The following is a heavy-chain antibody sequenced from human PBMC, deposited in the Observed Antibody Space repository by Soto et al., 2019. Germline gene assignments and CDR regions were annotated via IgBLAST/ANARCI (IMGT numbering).Heavy chain of an antibody. V-gene: IGHV1-58*02. CDR1: GFTFSTST. J-gene: IGHJ3*02. Sequence: QMQVVQSGPEVKKPGTSVRVSCKTSGFTFSTSTMQWVRQARGQGLEWIGWIVLGSGNTNYAQEFQERVAITRDMSTNTAYMELSSLSSEDTGLYYCAARTGLRYCDYSSAGYGFRIWGQGTMVTVSS. CDR3: AARTGLRYCDYSSAGYGFRI. CDR2: IVLGSGNT. D-gene: IGHD3-9*01.